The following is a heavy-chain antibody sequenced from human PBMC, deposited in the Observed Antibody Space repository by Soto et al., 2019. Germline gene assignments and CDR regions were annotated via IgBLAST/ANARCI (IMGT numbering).Heavy chain of an antibody. CDR1: GDSVSSYY. CDR3: ARGRRSPTVYYGLDV. CDR2: VYYDGST. Sequence: QVQLQESGPGLVKPSETLSLTCSVSGDSVSSYYWSWIRQPPGKGLEWIGYVYYDGSTNYIPSLETRVTISIDTSKNQVSLKLNSVTAADTAVYHCARGRRSPTVYYGLDVWGQGTTVAVSS. V-gene: IGHV4-59*02. J-gene: IGHJ6*02. D-gene: IGHD1-26*01.